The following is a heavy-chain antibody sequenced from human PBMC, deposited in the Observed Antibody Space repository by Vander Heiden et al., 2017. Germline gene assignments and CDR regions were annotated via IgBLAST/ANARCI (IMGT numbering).Heavy chain of an antibody. CDR1: GFTFSSYA. Sequence: EVQLLESGGGLVQPGGSLRLSCAASGFTFSSYAMIWVRQAPGKGLEWVSAISGSGGSTYYADSVKGRFTISRDNSKNTLYLQMNSMRAEETAVYYCPRTSVWMYSTPSDYYYGMDVWGQGTTVTVSS. V-gene: IGHV3-23*01. D-gene: IGHD6-13*01. J-gene: IGHJ6*02. CDR2: ISGSGGST. CDR3: PRTSVWMYSTPSDYYYGMDV.